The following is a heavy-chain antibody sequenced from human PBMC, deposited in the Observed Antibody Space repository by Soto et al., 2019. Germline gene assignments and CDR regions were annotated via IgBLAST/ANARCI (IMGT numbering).Heavy chain of an antibody. V-gene: IGHV3-21*01. CDR2: ISSSSSYI. J-gene: IGHJ3*02. CDR3: ARVVEPDILTGYYMGDAFDI. Sequence: GGSLRLSCAASGFTFSSYSMNWVRQAPGKGLEWVSSISSSSSYIYYADSVKGRFTISRDNAKNSLYLQMNSLRAEDTAVYYCARVVEPDILTGYYMGDAFDIWGQGTMVTVSS. CDR1: GFTFSSYS. D-gene: IGHD3-9*01.